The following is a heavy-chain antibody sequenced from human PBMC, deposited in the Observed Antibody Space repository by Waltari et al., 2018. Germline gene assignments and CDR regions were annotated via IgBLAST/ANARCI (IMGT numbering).Heavy chain of an antibody. J-gene: IGHJ4*02. D-gene: IGHD1-20*01. CDR1: GITLTNYP. Sequence: EVQVLESGGGLVQPGGSLRLSCAVSGITLTNYPVNWVRLAPGTGLGGVTAITGNDATYYGASVEGRFTLSRDPSQNTVSLLMSGLRAADTAIYYCATPFYNWDDPLYSWGPGTPVTVSS. CDR3: ATPFYNWDDPLYS. V-gene: IGHV3-23*01. CDR2: ITGNDAT.